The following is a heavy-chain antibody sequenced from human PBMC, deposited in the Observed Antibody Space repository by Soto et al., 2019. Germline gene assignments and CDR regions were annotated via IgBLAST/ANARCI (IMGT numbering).Heavy chain of an antibody. CDR3: ARGGLEAVTHLGWFDP. CDR1: GGTFSSYA. CDR2: IIPIFGTA. Sequence: QVQLVQSGAEVKKPGSSVKVSCKASGGTFSSYAISWVRQAPGQGLEWMGGIIPIFGTANYAQKFQGRVTMTADESTSTAYMELSSLRSEDTAVYYCARGGLEAVTHLGWFDPWGQGTLVTVSS. J-gene: IGHJ5*02. V-gene: IGHV1-69*12. D-gene: IGHD5-12*01.